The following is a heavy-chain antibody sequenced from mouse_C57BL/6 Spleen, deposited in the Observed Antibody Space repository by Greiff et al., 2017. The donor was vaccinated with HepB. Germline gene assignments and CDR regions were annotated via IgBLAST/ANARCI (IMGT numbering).Heavy chain of an antibody. J-gene: IGHJ2*01. CDR3: ARDLDYYGSSYFDY. CDR1: GFTFSSYA. D-gene: IGHD1-1*01. V-gene: IGHV5-4*01. Sequence: DVQLQESGGGLVKPGGSLKLSCAASGFTFSSYAMSWVRQTPEKRLEWVATISDGGSYTYYPDNVKGRFTISRDNAKNNLYLQMSHLKSEDTAMYYCARDLDYYGSSYFDYWGQGTTLTVSS. CDR2: ISDGGSYT.